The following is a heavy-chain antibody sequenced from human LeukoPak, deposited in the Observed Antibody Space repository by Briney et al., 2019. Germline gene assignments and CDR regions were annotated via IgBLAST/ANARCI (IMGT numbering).Heavy chain of an antibody. Sequence: GGSLRLSCAASGFTVSSNYMSWARQAPGKGLEWVAVIWYDASNKYYADSVKGRFTISRDNSKNTLYLQMNSLRDDDTAVYYCVRGVGVSRFNYFDPWGQGTLVTVSS. CDR1: GFTVSSNY. CDR2: IWYDASNK. J-gene: IGHJ5*02. CDR3: VRGVGVSRFNYFDP. V-gene: IGHV3-33*08. D-gene: IGHD1-26*01.